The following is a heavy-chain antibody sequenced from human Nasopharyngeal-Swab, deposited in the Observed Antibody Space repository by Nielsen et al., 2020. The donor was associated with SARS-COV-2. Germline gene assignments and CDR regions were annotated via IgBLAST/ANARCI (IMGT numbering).Heavy chain of an antibody. D-gene: IGHD3-16*01. CDR3: ARRLGGEVGGDDAFDI. V-gene: IGHV3-30*04. CDR1: GFTFSSYA. Sequence: SPKISCAASGFTFSSYAMHWVRQAPGKGLEWVAVISYDGSNKYYADSVKGRFTISRDNSKNTLYLQMNSLRAEDTAVYYCARRLGGEVGGDDAFDIWGQGTMVTVSS. J-gene: IGHJ3*02. CDR2: ISYDGSNK.